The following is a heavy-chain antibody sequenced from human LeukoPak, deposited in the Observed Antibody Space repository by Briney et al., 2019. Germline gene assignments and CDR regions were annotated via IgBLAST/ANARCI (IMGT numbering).Heavy chain of an antibody. D-gene: IGHD3-9*01. CDR1: GYTFTSYG. V-gene: IGHV1-18*01. J-gene: IGHJ4*02. CDR3: ARGDDILTGYFRGFDY. Sequence: GASVKVSCKASGYTFTSYGISWVRQAPGQGLEWMGWISAYNGNTNYAQKLQGRVTMTTDTSTSTAYMELRSLRSDDTAVYYCARGDDILTGYFRGFDYWGRGTLVTVSS. CDR2: ISAYNGNT.